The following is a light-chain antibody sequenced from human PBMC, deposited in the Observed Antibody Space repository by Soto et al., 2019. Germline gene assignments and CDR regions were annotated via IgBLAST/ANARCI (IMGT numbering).Light chain of an antibody. CDR1: QSVSSN. CDR2: GAS. Sequence: MVRTRCPATRCVSPGERATLSCRASQSVSSNLAWHQQRPGQAPRLLIYGASTRATGVPARFSGDVSGTALPLTVTSLQSEDWAVYGCKHSNNWPLTFPPGTRLEIK. CDR3: KHSNNWPLT. J-gene: IGKJ5*01. V-gene: IGKV3D-15*01.